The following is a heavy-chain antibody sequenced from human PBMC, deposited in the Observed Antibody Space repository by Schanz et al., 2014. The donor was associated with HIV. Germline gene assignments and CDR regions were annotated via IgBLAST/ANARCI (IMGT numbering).Heavy chain of an antibody. CDR2: ISGSCGST. CDR3: AKGGFYGDYVSYYYGLDV. D-gene: IGHD4-17*01. J-gene: IGHJ6*02. CDR1: GFTFSRYA. Sequence: EEQVLESGGGLVQPGGSLRLSCAASGFTFSRYAMSWVRQAPGKGLEWVSSISGSCGSTYYPDSVKGRFTISRGNSKNTLYLQMNSLRAEDTAVYYCAKGGFYGDYVSYYYGLDVWGQGTTVTVSS. V-gene: IGHV3-23*01.